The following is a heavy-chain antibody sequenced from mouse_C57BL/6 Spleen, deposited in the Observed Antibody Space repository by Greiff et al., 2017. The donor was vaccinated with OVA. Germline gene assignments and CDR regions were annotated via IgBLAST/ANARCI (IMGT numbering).Heavy chain of an antibody. V-gene: IGHV1-53*01. J-gene: IGHJ1*03. CDR3: ARGRSSYGNYCYFDV. CDR1: GYTFTSYW. D-gene: IGHD2-1*01. Sequence: QVQLQQPGTELVKPGASVKLSCKASGYTFTSYWMHWVKQRPGQGLEWIGNINPSNGGTNYNEKFKSKATLTVDKSSSTAYMQLSSLTSEDSAVYYCARGRSSYGNYCYFDVWGTGTTVTVSS. CDR2: INPSNGGT.